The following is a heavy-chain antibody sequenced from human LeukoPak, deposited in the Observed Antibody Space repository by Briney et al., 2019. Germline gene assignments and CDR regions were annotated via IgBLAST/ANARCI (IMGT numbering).Heavy chain of an antibody. V-gene: IGHV4-61*02. CDR1: GGSISSGSYY. CDR3: ARESSVTATY. J-gene: IGHJ4*02. Sequence: SETLSLTCTVSGGSISSGSYYWSWIRQPAGKGLEWIGRIYTSGSTNYNPSLKSRVTISVDTSKNQFSLKLSSVTAADTAVYYCARESSVTATYWGQGTLVIVSS. CDR2: IYTSGST. D-gene: IGHD2-15*01.